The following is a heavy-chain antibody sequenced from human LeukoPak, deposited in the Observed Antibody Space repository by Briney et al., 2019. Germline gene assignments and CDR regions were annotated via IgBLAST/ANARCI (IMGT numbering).Heavy chain of an antibody. V-gene: IGHV4-39*01. CDR1: GGSISSSSYY. CDR3: ASSVGATRGDAFDI. J-gene: IGHJ3*02. CDR2: IYYSGST. D-gene: IGHD1-26*01. Sequence: PSETLSLTCTVSGGSISSSSYYWGWIRQPPGKGLEWIGSIYYSGSTYYNPSLKSPVTISVDTSKNQFSLKLSSVTAADTAVYYCASSVGATRGDAFDIWGQGTMVTVSS.